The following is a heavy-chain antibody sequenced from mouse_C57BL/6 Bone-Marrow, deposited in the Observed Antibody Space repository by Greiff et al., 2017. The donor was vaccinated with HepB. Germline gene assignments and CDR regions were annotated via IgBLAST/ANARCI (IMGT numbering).Heavy chain of an antibody. D-gene: IGHD1-1*01. V-gene: IGHV1-85*01. CDR2: IYPRDGST. CDR1: GYTFTSYD. J-gene: IGHJ4*01. CDR3: ARRRGGHYYGSSYAMDY. Sequence: VKLMESGPELVKPGASVKLSCKASGYTFTSYDINWVKQRPGQGLEWIGWIYPRDGSTKYNEKFKGKATLTVDTSSSTAYMELHSLTSEDSAVYFCARRRGGHYYGSSYAMDYWGQGTSVTVSS.